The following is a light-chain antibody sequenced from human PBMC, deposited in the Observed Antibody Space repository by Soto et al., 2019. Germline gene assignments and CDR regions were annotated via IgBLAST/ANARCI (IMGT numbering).Light chain of an antibody. V-gene: IGLV2-11*01. Sequence: QSVLTQPRSVSGSPGQSVTLSCTGTSSDVGGYNYVSWYQQHPGKAPKLMIYDVSKRPSGVPDRFSGSKSGNTASLTISGLQDEDEADYYCCSYAGSYPYVFGTGTKLTVL. CDR3: CSYAGSYPYV. CDR1: SSDVGGYNY. CDR2: DVS. J-gene: IGLJ1*01.